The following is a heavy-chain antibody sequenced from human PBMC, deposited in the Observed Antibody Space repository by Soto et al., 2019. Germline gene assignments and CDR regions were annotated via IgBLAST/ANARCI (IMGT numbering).Heavy chain of an antibody. J-gene: IGHJ4*02. CDR2: ISGGGYST. CDR1: GFSFRTYA. D-gene: IGHD6-6*01. Sequence: GGSLRLSCGMSGFSFRTYAMSRVRQAPGKGLEWVAAISGGGYSTYYPDSVQGRFTISRDNSKRTVFLQLNGLRDEDTALYYCAKHRRTSSSDFEYWGQGTMVTAPQ. V-gene: IGHV3-23*01. CDR3: AKHRRTSSSDFEY.